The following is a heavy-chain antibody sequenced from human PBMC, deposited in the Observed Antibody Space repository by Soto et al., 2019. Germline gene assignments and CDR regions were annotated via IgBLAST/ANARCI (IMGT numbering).Heavy chain of an antibody. J-gene: IGHJ6*02. CDR3: PRVIHECLLRYYGMDV. Sequence: SETLSLTCAVYGGSFSGYYWSWIRQPPGKGLEWIGEINHSGSTNYNPSLKSRVTISVDTSKNQFSLKLSSVTAADTAAYYGPRVIHECLLRYYGMDVCGQGNMVTGFS. CDR2: INHSGST. V-gene: IGHV4-34*01. CDR1: GGSFSGYY. D-gene: IGHD3-3*01.